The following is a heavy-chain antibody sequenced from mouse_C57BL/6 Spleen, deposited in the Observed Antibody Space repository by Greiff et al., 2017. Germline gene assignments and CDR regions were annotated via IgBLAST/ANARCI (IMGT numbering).Heavy chain of an antibody. J-gene: IGHJ1*03. CDR3: TNYYGSSSYWYFDV. Sequence: DVMLVESGGGLVQPGGSMKLSCVASGFTFSNYWMNWVRQSPEKGLEWVAQIRLKSDNYATHYAESVKGRFTISRDDSKSSVYLQMNNLRAEDTGIYYCTNYYGSSSYWYFDVWGTGTTVTVSS. D-gene: IGHD1-1*01. CDR2: IRLKSDNYAT. CDR1: GFTFSNYW. V-gene: IGHV6-3*01.